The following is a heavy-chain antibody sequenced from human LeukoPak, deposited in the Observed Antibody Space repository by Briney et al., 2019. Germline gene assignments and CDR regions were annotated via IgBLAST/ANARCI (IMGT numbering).Heavy chain of an antibody. CDR1: GGSFSGYY. CDR3: ASSPAGATDY. V-gene: IGHV4-34*01. D-gene: IGHD1-26*01. Sequence: SETLSLTCAVYGGSFSGYYWSWIRQPPGKGLEWIGEINHSGSTNYNPSLKSRVTISVDTSKNQFSLKLSSVTAADTAVYYCASSPAGATDYWGQGTLVTVSS. J-gene: IGHJ4*02. CDR2: INHSGST.